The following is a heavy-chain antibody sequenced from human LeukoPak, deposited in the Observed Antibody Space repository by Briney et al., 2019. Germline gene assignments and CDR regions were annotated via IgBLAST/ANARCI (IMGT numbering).Heavy chain of an antibody. D-gene: IGHD6-19*01. CDR3: AKELKQWLVPGDAFDI. V-gene: IGHV3-23*01. J-gene: IGHJ3*02. CDR1: GFTFSSYA. CDR2: ISGSGGST. Sequence: GGSLRLSCAASGFTFSSYAMSWVRQAPGKGLEWVSAISGSGGSTYYADSVKGRFTISRDNSKNTLYLQMNSLRAEDTAVYYCAKELKQWLVPGDAFDIWGQGTMVTVSS.